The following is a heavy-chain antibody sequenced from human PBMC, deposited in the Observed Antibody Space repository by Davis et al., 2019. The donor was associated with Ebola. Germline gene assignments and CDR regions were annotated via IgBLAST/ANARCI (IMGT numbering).Heavy chain of an antibody. V-gene: IGHV1-24*01. CDR3: ATDNGALLPAATRGFTCDY. Sequence: SVKVSCTVSGDTLTQLSIHWVRQAPAKGFEWTGGFDLEDGETFYAHKFQGRVIMTEDTSTDTAYMELSSLRSDDTAVYYCATDNGALLPAATRGFTCDYWGQGALVTVSS. J-gene: IGHJ4*02. CDR2: FDLEDGET. D-gene: IGHD2-2*01. CDR1: GDTLTQLS.